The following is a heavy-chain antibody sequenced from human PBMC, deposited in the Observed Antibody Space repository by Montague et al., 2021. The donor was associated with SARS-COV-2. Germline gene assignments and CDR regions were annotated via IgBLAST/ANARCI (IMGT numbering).Heavy chain of an antibody. CDR1: GFTFSNYA. D-gene: IGHD2-2*01. Sequence: SQRLSCAASGFTFSNYAMRWVRQAPGKGLEWVSAISNSGSKQRYTDSVKGRFTISRDNSKNTLYLQMDSLRAEDTAVYYCAKDRVVPPDRNLDYWGQGTLVSVSS. V-gene: IGHV3-23*01. CDR3: AKDRVVPPDRNLDY. CDR2: ISNSGSKQ. J-gene: IGHJ4*02.